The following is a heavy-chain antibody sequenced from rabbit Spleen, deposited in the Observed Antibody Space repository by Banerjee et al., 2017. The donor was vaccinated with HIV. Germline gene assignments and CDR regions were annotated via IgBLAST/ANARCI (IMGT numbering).Heavy chain of an antibody. V-gene: IGHV1S40*01. CDR1: GFSFSSGYY. Sequence: QQLVESGGGLVKPGASLTLTCKASGFSFSSGYYMSWVRQAPGKGLEWIACIEGGSSAFSYFASWAKGRFTISKTSSTTVTLHMTSLTAADRAAYFCARDLVGVIGWNFYLWGPGTLVTVS. CDR2: IEGGSSAFS. D-gene: IGHD1-1*01. J-gene: IGHJ4*01. CDR3: ARDLVGVIGWNFYL.